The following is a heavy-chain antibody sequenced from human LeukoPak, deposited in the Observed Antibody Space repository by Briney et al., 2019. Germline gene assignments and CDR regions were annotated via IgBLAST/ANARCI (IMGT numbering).Heavy chain of an antibody. CDR2: INHSGST. Sequence: SETLSLTCAVYGGSFSGYYWSWIRQPPGKGLEWIGEINHSGSTDYNPSLKSRVTISIDTSKTPFSLRLTSVTAADTAFYYCARGRDRSKAGDLWGQGSLVTVSS. D-gene: IGHD5-24*01. CDR3: ARGRDRSKAGDL. V-gene: IGHV4-34*01. CDR1: GGSFSGYY. J-gene: IGHJ5*02.